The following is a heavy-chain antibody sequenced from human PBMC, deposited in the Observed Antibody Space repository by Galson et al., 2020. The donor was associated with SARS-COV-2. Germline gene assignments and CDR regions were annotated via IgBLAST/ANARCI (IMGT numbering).Heavy chain of an antibody. CDR2: INPNSGGT. CDR3: ARDWLDIVATITGQSMDV. D-gene: IGHD5-12*01. J-gene: IGHJ6*02. Sequence: ASVKVSCKASGYTFTGYYMHWVRQAPGQGLEWMGWINPNSGGTNYAQKFQGRVTMTRDTSISTAYMELSRLRSDDTAVYYCARDWLDIVATITGQSMDVWGQGTTVTVSS. V-gene: IGHV1-2*02. CDR1: GYTFTGYY.